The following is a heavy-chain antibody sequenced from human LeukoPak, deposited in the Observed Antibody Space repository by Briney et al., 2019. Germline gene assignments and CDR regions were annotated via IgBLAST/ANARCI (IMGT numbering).Heavy chain of an antibody. CDR3: ARYGSGWYGALDAFDI. D-gene: IGHD6-19*01. Sequence: GGSLRLSCAASVFTFSSYGMHWVRQAPGKGLVWVSRINSDGSSTSYADFVKGRFNMSRDNAKNTLYLQMNSLRAEDTAVYYCARYGSGWYGALDAFDIWGQGTMVTVS. V-gene: IGHV3-74*01. CDR1: VFTFSSYG. J-gene: IGHJ3*02. CDR2: INSDGSST.